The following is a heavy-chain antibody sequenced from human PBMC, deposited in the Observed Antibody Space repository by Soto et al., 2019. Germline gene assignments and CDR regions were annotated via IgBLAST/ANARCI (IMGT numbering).Heavy chain of an antibody. CDR1: GFSLSNDIMG. D-gene: IGHD4-17*01. Sequence: PTLVSPTETLTLTCTVSGFSLSNDIMGVIWIRQPPGKALEWLVHIFSDDEKSYNSSLTSRLSISKDTSKSQVVLTMTNIDPVDTATYYCARIRRGYGDYFYFDSWGQGTLVTVSS. V-gene: IGHV2-26*01. J-gene: IGHJ4*02. CDR3: ARIRRGYGDYFYFDS. CDR2: IFSDDEK.